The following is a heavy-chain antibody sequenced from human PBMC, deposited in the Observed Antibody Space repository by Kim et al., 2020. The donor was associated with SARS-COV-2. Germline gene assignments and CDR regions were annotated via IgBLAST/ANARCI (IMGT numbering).Heavy chain of an antibody. V-gene: IGHV3-30*18. CDR3: AKGFDFGGHIGVGEY. J-gene: IGHJ4*02. CDR2: ISSDGNSK. CDR1: GFTFKNFG. Sequence: PGGSLRLSCAASGFTFKNFGMHWVRQAPGKGLEWVAIISSDGNSKFYGDSVRGRFTLSRDNFKNTVYLQMNSLRPEDTAVYYCAKGFDFGGHIGVGEYWGQGTLVTVSS. D-gene: IGHD4-17*01.